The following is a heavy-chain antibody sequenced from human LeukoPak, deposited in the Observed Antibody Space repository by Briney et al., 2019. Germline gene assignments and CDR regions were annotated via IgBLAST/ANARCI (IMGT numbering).Heavy chain of an antibody. V-gene: IGHV3-30*02. Sequence: GGSLRLSCAASGFTLSSYGMHWVRQAPGKGLEWVAFIRYDGGNKYYADSVKGRFTIARDNSKSTLYLQMNSLRAEDTAVYYCAKESAYNWFDPWGQGTLVTVSS. CDR2: IRYDGGNK. CDR3: AKESAYNWFDP. J-gene: IGHJ5*02. CDR1: GFTLSSYG.